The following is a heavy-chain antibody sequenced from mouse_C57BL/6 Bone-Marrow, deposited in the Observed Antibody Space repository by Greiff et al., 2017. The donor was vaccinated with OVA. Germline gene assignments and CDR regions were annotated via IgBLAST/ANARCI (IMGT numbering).Heavy chain of an antibody. CDR1: GYTFTDYN. CDR2: INPNNGGT. CDR3: ARGDYYGSGGY. V-gene: IGHV1-22*01. D-gene: IGHD1-1*01. Sequence: VQLQQSGPELVKPGASVKMSCKASGYTFTDYNMHWVKQSHGKSLEWIGYINPNNGGTSYNQKFKGKATLTVNKSSSTAYMELRSLTSEEDAVYYCARGDYYGSGGYWGQGTLVTVSA. J-gene: IGHJ3*01.